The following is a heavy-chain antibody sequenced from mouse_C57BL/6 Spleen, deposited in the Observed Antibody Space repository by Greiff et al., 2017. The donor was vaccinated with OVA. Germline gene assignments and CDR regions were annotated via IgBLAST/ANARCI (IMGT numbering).Heavy chain of an antibody. CDR2: IDPNSGGT. Sequence: VQLQQPGAELVKPGASVQLSCKASGYTFTSYWMHWVKQRPGRGLEWIGRIDPNSGGTKYNEKFKGKATLTAEKSSSTAYMQLSSLTSEDSAVYFCANSLFDYWGQGTTLTVSS. V-gene: IGHV1-62-3*01. J-gene: IGHJ2*01. CDR1: GYTFTSYW. CDR3: ANSLFDY.